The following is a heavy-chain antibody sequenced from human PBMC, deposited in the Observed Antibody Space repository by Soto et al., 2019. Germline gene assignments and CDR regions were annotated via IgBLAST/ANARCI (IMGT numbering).Heavy chain of an antibody. J-gene: IGHJ4*02. CDR1: GFTFSTYW. Sequence: PGGSLRLSCAASGFTFSTYWMHWIRQVPGKGLEWVSRINSDASHTYYADSVKGRFTISRDNAKNTPHLEMNSLRAEDTAVYFCAKEGGIYRSRVYYDFWGRGTLVTVSS. D-gene: IGHD3-16*02. CDR3: AKEGGIYRSRVYYDF. CDR2: INSDASHT. V-gene: IGHV3-74*01.